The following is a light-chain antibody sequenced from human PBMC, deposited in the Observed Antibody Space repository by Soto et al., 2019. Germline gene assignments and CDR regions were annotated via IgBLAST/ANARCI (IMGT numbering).Light chain of an antibody. V-gene: IGKV1-8*01. CDR2: AAA. CDR1: QDISSY. CDR3: QQYFSYPYT. Sequence: AIRMTQSPSSFSASTGDRGTITCRASQDISSYLAWYQQKVGQAPKLLIYAAATLQRGAPSRFSGSGSGTAFTLTISRLQSEDFATYYCQQYFSYPYTFGQGTKLEI. J-gene: IGKJ2*01.